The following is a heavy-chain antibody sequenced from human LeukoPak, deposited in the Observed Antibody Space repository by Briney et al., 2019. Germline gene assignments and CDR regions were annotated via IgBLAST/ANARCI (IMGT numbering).Heavy chain of an antibody. CDR1: GGSISSYY. J-gene: IGHJ6*03. V-gene: IGHV3-7*01. CDR3: ARGSYGYYYYYYMDV. D-gene: IGHD5-18*01. CDR2: IKQDGSEK. Sequence: ETLSLTCTVSGGSISSYYWSWIRQPPGKGLEWVANIKQDGSEKYYVDSVKGRFTVSRDNAKNSLYLQMNSLRAEDTAVYYCARGSYGYYYYYYMDVWGKGTTVTISS.